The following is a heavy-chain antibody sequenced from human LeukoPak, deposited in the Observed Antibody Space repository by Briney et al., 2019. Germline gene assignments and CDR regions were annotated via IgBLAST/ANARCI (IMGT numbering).Heavy chain of an antibody. V-gene: IGHV4-61*05. CDR1: GGSISSSSYY. CDR3: ATNRPVGGAYWGSFDI. Sequence: SETLSLTCTVSGGSISSSSYYWGWIRQPPGKGLEWIGYFLNTGGTNYNPYVKSRVTISVDTSKNQVSLKMTSVTAADTAVYYCATNRPVGGAYWGSFDIWGQGTLVTVSS. CDR2: FLNTGGT. D-gene: IGHD2-8*02. J-gene: IGHJ3*02.